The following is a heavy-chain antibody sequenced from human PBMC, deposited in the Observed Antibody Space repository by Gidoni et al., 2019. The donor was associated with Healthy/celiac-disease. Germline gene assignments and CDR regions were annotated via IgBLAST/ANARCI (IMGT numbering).Heavy chain of an antibody. Sequence: QLQLQESGPGLVKPSETLSLTCPVSGGSISSSRYYWGWIRQPPGKGLEWIGSIYYSGSTYYNPSLKSRVTISVDTSKNQFSLKLSSVTAADTAVYYCAVSQQPYYYYGMDVWGQGTTVTVSS. J-gene: IGHJ6*02. CDR3: AVSQQPYYYYGMDV. CDR2: IYYSGST. CDR1: GGSISSSRYY. V-gene: IGHV4-39*01. D-gene: IGHD1-1*01.